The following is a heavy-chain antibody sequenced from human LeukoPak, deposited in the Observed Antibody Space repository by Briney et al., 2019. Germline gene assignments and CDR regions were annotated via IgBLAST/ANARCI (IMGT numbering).Heavy chain of an antibody. CDR2: INHSGST. J-gene: IGHJ4*02. CDR3: ARVQAAGDGYYFDF. D-gene: IGHD7-27*01. Sequence: PSETLSLTCAVYGGFFNNYYWSWIRQPPGKGLEWIGEINHSGSTNYNPSLKSRVTISADTSKNQFSLKLTSVSAADTAVYYCARVQAAGDGYYFDFWGQGTLVTVSS. V-gene: IGHV4-34*01. CDR1: GGFFNNYY.